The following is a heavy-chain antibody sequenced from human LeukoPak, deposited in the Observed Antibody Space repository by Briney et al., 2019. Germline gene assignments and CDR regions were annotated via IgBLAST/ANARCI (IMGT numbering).Heavy chain of an antibody. CDR2: IYSGGST. CDR1: GFTFGSNT. Sequence: GGSLRLSCAASGFTFGSNTMSWVRQAPGKGLEGVSIIYSGGSTSSPDSVKGRFTISRDNSKNTLYLQMNSLRAEDTAVYYCAREDYHMINGGFDPWGQGTLVTVSS. CDR3: AREDYHMINGGFDP. J-gene: IGHJ5*02. V-gene: IGHV3-66*01. D-gene: IGHD3-22*01.